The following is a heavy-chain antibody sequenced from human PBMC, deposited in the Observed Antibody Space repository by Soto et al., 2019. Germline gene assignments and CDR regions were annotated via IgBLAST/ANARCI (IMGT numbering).Heavy chain of an antibody. CDR3: ARGKAYMDV. J-gene: IGHJ6*03. CDR1: GGSFSGYY. Sequence: QVQLQQWGAGLLKPSETLSLTCAVYGGSFSGYYWSWIRQPPGKGLEWIGEINHSGSTNYNPSLKSRVTISVDSSKNQFSLKLSSVTAADTALYYCARGKAYMDVWGKGTTVTVSS. CDR2: INHSGST. V-gene: IGHV4-34*01.